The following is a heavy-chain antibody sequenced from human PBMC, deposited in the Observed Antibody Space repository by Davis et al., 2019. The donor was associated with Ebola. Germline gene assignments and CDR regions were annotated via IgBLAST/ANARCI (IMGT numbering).Heavy chain of an antibody. D-gene: IGHD3-10*01. CDR2: ISAYNGNT. J-gene: IGHJ6*02. V-gene: IGHV1-18*04. Sequence: ASVKVSCKASGYTFTSYYMHWVRQAPGQGLEWMGWISAYNGNTNYAQKLQGRVTMTTDTSTSTAYMELRSLRSDDTAVYYCAGGTMVRGVYYYGMDVWGQGTTVTVSS. CDR3: AGGTMVRGVYYYGMDV. CDR1: GYTFTSYY.